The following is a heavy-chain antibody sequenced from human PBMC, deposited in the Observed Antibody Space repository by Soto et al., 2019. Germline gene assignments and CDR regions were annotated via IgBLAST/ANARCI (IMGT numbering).Heavy chain of an antibody. Sequence: QVQLQESGPGLVKPSETLSLTCTVSGGSISSYYWSWIRQPPGKGLEWIGYIYYSGSTNYNPSLKRRVTISVDTSKNQFSLKLSSVTAADTAVYYCARHGSYYYYMDVWGKGTTVTVSS. V-gene: IGHV4-59*08. J-gene: IGHJ6*03. CDR2: IYYSGST. CDR1: GGSISSYY. CDR3: ARHGSYYYYMDV.